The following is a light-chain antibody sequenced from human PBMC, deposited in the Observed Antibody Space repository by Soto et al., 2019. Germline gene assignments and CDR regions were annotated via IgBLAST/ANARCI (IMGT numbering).Light chain of an antibody. Sequence: DIQMTQSPSTLSASVGDTVTITCRASQRINKLLARYQQKPGKAPKLLIYEASALEGGVPSRFSGSGAGTDFTVTISSLQPDDFATYYCLQYSTYPWTFGQGTKVDI. CDR2: EAS. CDR1: QRINKL. J-gene: IGKJ1*01. V-gene: IGKV1-5*03. CDR3: LQYSTYPWT.